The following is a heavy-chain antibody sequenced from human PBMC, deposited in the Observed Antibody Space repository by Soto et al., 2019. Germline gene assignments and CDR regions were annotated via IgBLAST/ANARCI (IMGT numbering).Heavy chain of an antibody. CDR3: ARDLGAGEDGYYYYGMDV. Sequence: GASVKVSCKASGYTFTGYYMHWVRQAPGQGLEWMGWINPNSGGTNYAQKFQGWVTMTRDTSISTAYMELSRLRSDDTAVYYCARDLGAGEDGYYYYGMDVWGQGTTVTVSS. J-gene: IGHJ6*02. V-gene: IGHV1-2*04. D-gene: IGHD3-16*01. CDR2: INPNSGGT. CDR1: GYTFTGYY.